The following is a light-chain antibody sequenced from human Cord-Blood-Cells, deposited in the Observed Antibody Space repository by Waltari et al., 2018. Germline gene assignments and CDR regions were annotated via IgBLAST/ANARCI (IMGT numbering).Light chain of an antibody. CDR1: QSVLYSSNNKNY. Sequence: DIVMTQSTDSLAVSLGERATINCKSSQSVLYSSNNKNYLAWYQQKPGQPPKMLIYWASTPESGVPDRFSGSGSGTDFTLTISSLQAEDVAVYYCQQYYSTPYTFGQGTKLEIK. V-gene: IGKV4-1*01. CDR2: WAS. J-gene: IGKJ2*01. CDR3: QQYYSTPYT.